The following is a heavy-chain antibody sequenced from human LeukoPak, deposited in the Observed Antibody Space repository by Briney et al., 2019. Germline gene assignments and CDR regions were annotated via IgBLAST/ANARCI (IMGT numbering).Heavy chain of an antibody. CDR1: GGSISSYY. CDR3: ARDRAVAGISYYYGMDV. D-gene: IGHD6-19*01. Sequence: SETLSLTCTVSGGSISSYYWSWIRQPPGKGLEWIGYIYYSGSTNYNPSLKSRVTISVDTSKNQFSLKPSSVTAADTAVYYCARDRAVAGISYYYGMDVWGQGTTVTVSS. CDR2: IYYSGST. J-gene: IGHJ6*02. V-gene: IGHV4-59*01.